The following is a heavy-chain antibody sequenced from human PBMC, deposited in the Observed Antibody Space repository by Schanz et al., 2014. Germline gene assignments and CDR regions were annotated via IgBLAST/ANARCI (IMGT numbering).Heavy chain of an antibody. V-gene: IGHV1-8*01. J-gene: IGHJ6*03. CDR1: GYPFTSDD. CDR2: MNPNSGDT. Sequence: QVQLVQSGAEVKKPGASVKVSCRASGYPFTSDDITWVRQAPGQGLEWMGWMNPNSGDTGYPRKFQDRVTMTRNTSKSTAYMELNSLTSEDTAVYYCARVSMEFERGKSCYYDMDVWGRGTTVTVSS. D-gene: IGHD3-10*01. CDR3: ARVSMEFERGKSCYYDMDV.